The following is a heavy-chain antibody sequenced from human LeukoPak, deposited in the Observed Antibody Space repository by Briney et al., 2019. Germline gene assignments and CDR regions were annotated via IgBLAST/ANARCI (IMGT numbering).Heavy chain of an antibody. Sequence: SETLSLTCTVSGGSISSYYWSWIRQPAGKGLEWIGYIYYSGSTNYNPSLKSRVTISVDTSKNQFSLKLSSVTAADTAVYYCARHDFWSGYYDYWGQGTLVTVSS. CDR2: IYYSGST. D-gene: IGHD3-3*01. J-gene: IGHJ4*02. V-gene: IGHV4-59*01. CDR1: GGSISSYY. CDR3: ARHDFWSGYYDY.